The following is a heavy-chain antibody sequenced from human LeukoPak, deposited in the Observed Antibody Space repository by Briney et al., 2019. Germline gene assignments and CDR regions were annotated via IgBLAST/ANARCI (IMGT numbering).Heavy chain of an antibody. CDR1: GFTFSSYA. CDR3: AKLEYYYDSSGYYFDAFDI. Sequence: PGGSLRLSCAASGFTFSSYAMSWVRQAPGKGLEWVSAISGGGGSTYYADSVKGRFTISRDNSKNTLYLQMNSLRAEDTAVYYCAKLEYYYDSSGYYFDAFDIWGQGTMVTVSS. CDR2: ISGGGGST. J-gene: IGHJ3*02. V-gene: IGHV3-23*01. D-gene: IGHD3-22*01.